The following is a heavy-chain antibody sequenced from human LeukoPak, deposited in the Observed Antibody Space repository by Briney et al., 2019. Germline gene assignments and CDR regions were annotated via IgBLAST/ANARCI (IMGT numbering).Heavy chain of an antibody. CDR2: INPNSGGT. D-gene: IGHD6-19*01. CDR3: ARDKISSGWNNWFDP. CDR1: GYTLTGYY. Sequence: ASVKVSCKASGYTLTGYYMHWVRQAPGQGLEWMGWINPNSGGTNYAQKFQGRVTMTRDTSISTAYMELSRLRSDDTAVYYCARDKISSGWNNWFDPWGQGTLVTVSS. V-gene: IGHV1-2*02. J-gene: IGHJ5*02.